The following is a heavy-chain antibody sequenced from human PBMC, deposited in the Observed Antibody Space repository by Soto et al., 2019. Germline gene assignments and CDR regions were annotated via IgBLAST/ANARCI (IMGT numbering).Heavy chain of an antibody. CDR2: IIPIFGTA. CDR1: GGPFSSYA. J-gene: IGHJ6*02. D-gene: IGHD3-3*01. CDR3: ASTDFWSGYYPHYYYYYGMDV. V-gene: IGHV1-69*13. Sequence: GASVKVSCKASGGPFSSYAISWVRQAPGQGLEWMGGIIPIFGTANYAQKFQGRVTITADESTSTAYMELSSLRSEDTAVYYCASTDFWSGYYPHYYYYYGMDVWGQGTTVTVSS.